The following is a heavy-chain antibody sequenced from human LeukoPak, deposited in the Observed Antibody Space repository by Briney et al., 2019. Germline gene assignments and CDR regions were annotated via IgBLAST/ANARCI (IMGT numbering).Heavy chain of an antibody. Sequence: ASVKVSCKASGYTFTNYYIHWVRQAPGQGLEWMGLINPGGGNTNYAQNFQGRVTMTRDTSANTVYMELSSLRSEDTAVYYCARSIAGGYYYYMDVWGKGTTVTISS. CDR2: INPGGGNT. CDR1: GYTFTNYY. V-gene: IGHV1-46*01. CDR3: ARSIAGGYYYYMDV. D-gene: IGHD6-6*01. J-gene: IGHJ6*03.